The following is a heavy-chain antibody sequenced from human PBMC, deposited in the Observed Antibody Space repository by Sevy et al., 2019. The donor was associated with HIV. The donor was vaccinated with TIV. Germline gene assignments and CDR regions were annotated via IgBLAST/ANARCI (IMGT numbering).Heavy chain of an antibody. CDR1: GFTFSDYY. CDR2: ISGRGSGI. J-gene: IGHJ4*02. V-gene: IGHV3-11*01. CDR3: ARVGLVATMVDY. Sequence: GGSLRLSCAASGFTFSDYYMSWIRQAPGKGLEWVSYISGRGSGILYADSVKGRFTISRDNAKNSLYLQMNSLRAEDTAGYYCARVGLVATMVDYWGQGSLVTVSS. D-gene: IGHD5-12*01.